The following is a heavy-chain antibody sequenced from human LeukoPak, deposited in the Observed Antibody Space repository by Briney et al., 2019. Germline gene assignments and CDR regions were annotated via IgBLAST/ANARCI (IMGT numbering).Heavy chain of an antibody. D-gene: IGHD2-15*01. CDR1: GYTFTSYY. CDR3: ARDAGYCSGGSCYDY. V-gene: IGHV1-46*01. Sequence: ASVKVSCKASGYTFTSYYMHWVRQAPGQGLVWMGIINPSGGSTSYAQKFRGRVTMTRDTSTSTVYMELSSLRSEDTAVYYCARDAGYCSGGSCYDYWGQGTLVTVSS. J-gene: IGHJ4*02. CDR2: INPSGGST.